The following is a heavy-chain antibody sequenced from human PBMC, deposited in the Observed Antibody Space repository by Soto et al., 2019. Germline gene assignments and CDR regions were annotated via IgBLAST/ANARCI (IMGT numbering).Heavy chain of an antibody. D-gene: IGHD3-3*01. V-gene: IGHV4-4*02. CDR2: IYHSGST. J-gene: IGHJ6*02. Sequence: SETLSLTCAVSGGSISSSNWWSWVRQPPGKGLEWIGEIYHSGSTNYNPSLKSRVTISADKSKNQFSLKLSSGTAADTAVYYCAGYDFWSGSYYYGMDVWGQGTTVTVSS. CDR1: GGSISSSNW. CDR3: AGYDFWSGSYYYGMDV.